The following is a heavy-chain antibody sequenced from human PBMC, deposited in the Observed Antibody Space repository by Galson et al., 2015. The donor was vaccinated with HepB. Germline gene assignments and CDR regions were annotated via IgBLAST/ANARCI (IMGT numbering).Heavy chain of an antibody. CDR2: IYYSGST. CDR1: GGSISSSSYY. Sequence: ETLSLTCTVSGGSISSSSYYWGWIRQPPGKGLEWIGSIYYSGSTYYNPSLKSRVTISVDTSKNQFSLKLSSVTAADTAVYYCASSPKGWIQLWLTNFDYWGQGTLVTVSS. V-gene: IGHV4-39*01. J-gene: IGHJ4*02. D-gene: IGHD5-18*01. CDR3: ASSPKGWIQLWLTNFDY.